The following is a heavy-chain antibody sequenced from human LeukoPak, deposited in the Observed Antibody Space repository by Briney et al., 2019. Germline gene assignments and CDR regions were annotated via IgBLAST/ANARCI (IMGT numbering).Heavy chain of an antibody. CDR1: GFTFSSYW. Sequence: GGSLRLSCTASGFTFSSYWMSWVRQTPEKGLEWVANIKQDGSEQVYVDSVKSRFTISRDNAKSSLYLQMNSLRAEDTAVYYCARDPYSSSWSYGMDVWGQGTTVTVSS. J-gene: IGHJ6*02. D-gene: IGHD6-13*01. V-gene: IGHV3-7*05. CDR2: IKQDGSEQ. CDR3: ARDPYSSSWSYGMDV.